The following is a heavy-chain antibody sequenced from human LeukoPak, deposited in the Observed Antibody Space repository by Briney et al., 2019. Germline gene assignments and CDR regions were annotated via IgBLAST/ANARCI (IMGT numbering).Heavy chain of an antibody. J-gene: IGHJ1*01. Sequence: SXKVXCKASGGTFSSYAISWVRQAPGQGLEWMGRIIPIFGTANYAQKFQGRVTITTDESTSTAYMELSSLRSEDTAVYYCARSPDPNAWAEYFQHWGQGTLVTVSS. CDR1: GGTFSSYA. V-gene: IGHV1-69*05. D-gene: IGHD3-16*01. CDR3: ARSPDPNAWAEYFQH. CDR2: IIPIFGTA.